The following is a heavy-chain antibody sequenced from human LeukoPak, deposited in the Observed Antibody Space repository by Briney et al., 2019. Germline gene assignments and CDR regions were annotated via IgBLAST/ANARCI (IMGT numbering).Heavy chain of an antibody. CDR1: GGSISSYY. CDR2: IYYSGST. CDR3: ASEGLQLGIFDY. D-gene: IGHD6-6*01. Sequence: PSETLSLTCTVSGGSISSYYWSWIRQPPGKGLEWIGYIYYSGSTNYNPSLKSRVTISVDTSKNQFSLKLSSVTAADTAVYYCASEGLQLGIFDYWGQGTLVTVSS. J-gene: IGHJ4*02. V-gene: IGHV4-59*01.